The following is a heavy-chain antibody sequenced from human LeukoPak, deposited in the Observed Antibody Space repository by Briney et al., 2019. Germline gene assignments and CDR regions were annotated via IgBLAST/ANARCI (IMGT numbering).Heavy chain of an antibody. Sequence: ASVKVSCKASGYTFTSYAMHWVRQAPGQRLEWMGWINAGNGNTKYSQKFQGRVTITRDTSASTAYMELSSLRSEDTAVYYCAREDGYYDSSGPPLYWGQGTLVTVSS. CDR3: AREDGYYDSSGPPLY. V-gene: IGHV1-3*01. J-gene: IGHJ4*02. D-gene: IGHD3-22*01. CDR2: INAGNGNT. CDR1: GYTFTSYA.